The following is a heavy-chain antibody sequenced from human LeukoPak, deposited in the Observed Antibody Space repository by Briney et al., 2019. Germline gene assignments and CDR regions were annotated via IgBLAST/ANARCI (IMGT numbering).Heavy chain of an antibody. CDR2: LYHSRRT. V-gene: IGHV4-38-2*01. CDR1: GYSISSGYY. J-gene: IGHJ4*02. CDR3: AKGALLPATFDY. D-gene: IGHD2-2*01. Sequence: SETLSLTCAVSGYSISSGYYWGWIRQPPGKGLEWIGSLYHSRRTYYSSSLRSRVTISVDTSKNQFSLKLSSVTAADTAVYYCAKGALLPATFDYWGQGTLVTVSS.